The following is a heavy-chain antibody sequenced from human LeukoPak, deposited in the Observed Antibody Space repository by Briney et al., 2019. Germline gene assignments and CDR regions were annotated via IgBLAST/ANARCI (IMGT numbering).Heavy chain of an antibody. J-gene: IGHJ3*02. V-gene: IGHV3-11*06. CDR3: ARASHRSDAFDI. Sequence: PGGSLRLSCATCGFTFSDYYMSWIRQAPGKGLEWVSYISSSSSYTNYADSVKGRFTISRDNAKNSLYLQMNSLRAEDTAVYYCARASHRSDAFDIWGQGTMVTVSS. CDR1: GFTFSDYY. CDR2: ISSSSSYT.